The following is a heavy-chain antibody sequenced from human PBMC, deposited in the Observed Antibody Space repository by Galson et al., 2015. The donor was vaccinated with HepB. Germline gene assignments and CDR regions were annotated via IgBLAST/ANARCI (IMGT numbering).Heavy chain of an antibody. J-gene: IGHJ4*02. CDR3: AKTSEGSSTWYSPHTDY. CDR2: ISYDGSNK. V-gene: IGHV3-30*18. D-gene: IGHD6-13*01. CDR1: GFTFSSYV. Sequence: SLRLSCAASGFTFSSYVMHWVRQAPGKGLEWVAVISYDGSNKYYADSVKGRFTISRDNSKNTLYLQMNSLRTEDTAVYYCAKTSEGSSTWYSPHTDYWGQGTLVTVSS.